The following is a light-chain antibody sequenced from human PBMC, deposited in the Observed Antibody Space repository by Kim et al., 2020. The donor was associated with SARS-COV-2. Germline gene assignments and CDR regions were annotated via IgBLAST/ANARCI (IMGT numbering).Light chain of an antibody. V-gene: IGLV3-21*04. CDR2: DDS. Sequence: SYELTQPPSVSVAPGKTARISCGGSNIGSKSVHWYQQKPGQAPVVVMFDDSDRPSGTPERFSGSNSGNTATLTISRAEAGDEADYYCRVWDSSADLWVFGGGTQLTVL. CDR3: RVWDSSADLWV. J-gene: IGLJ3*02. CDR1: NIGSKS.